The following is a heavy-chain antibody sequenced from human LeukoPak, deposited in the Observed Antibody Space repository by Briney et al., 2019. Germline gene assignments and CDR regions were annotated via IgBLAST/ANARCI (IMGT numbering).Heavy chain of an antibody. Sequence: RGSLRLSCAASRFTFSSVEMNWVRQAPGKGLEWVSYISSSGRTIYYADSVKGRFTISRDNAKNSLYLQVNSLRAEDTAVYYCARRGYTSGLDYWGQGTLVTVSS. CDR2: ISSSGRTI. V-gene: IGHV3-48*03. CDR1: RFTFSSVE. D-gene: IGHD5-18*01. J-gene: IGHJ4*02. CDR3: ARRGYTSGLDY.